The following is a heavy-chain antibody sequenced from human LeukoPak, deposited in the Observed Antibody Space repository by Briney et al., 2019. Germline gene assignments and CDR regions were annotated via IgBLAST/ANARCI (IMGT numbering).Heavy chain of an antibody. CDR2: TGTAGDT. J-gene: IGHJ4*02. CDR1: GFTFSSYD. Sequence: GGSLRLSCAASGFTFSSYDMHWVRQATGKGLEWVSATGTAGDTYYPGSVKGRFTISRENAKNSLYLQMNSLRAGDTAVYYCARGDGYNYGYFDYWGQGTLVTVSS. V-gene: IGHV3-13*01. CDR3: ARGDGYNYGYFDY. D-gene: IGHD5-24*01.